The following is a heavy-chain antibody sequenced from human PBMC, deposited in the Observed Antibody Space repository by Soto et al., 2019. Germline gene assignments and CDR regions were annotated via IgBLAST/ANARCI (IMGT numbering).Heavy chain of an antibody. CDR2: IWYDGSNK. V-gene: IGHV3-33*01. CDR3: ARDYSLDYGDYPKGYFDY. J-gene: IGHJ4*02. Sequence: GGPLRLPCAAAGFTFSSHGMHWVRQAPGKGLEWVAVIWYDGSNKYYADSVKGRFTISRDNSKNTLYLQMNSLRAEDTAVYYCARDYSLDYGDYPKGYFDYWGQGTLVTVSS. CDR1: GFTFSSHG. D-gene: IGHD4-17*01.